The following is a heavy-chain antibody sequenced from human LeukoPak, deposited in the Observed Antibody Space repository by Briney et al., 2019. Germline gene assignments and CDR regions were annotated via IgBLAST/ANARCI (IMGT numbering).Heavy chain of an antibody. J-gene: IGHJ4*02. CDR3: AKDGQQVRPRNFDS. Sequence: PGGSLRLSCAASGFTFSSYGMSWVRRAPGKGLEWVSGISGSGGTTYYGDSMKGRFTISRDSSKSTLYLQMDSLRSEDTAVYYCAKDGQQVRPRNFDSWGQGTLVTVSS. V-gene: IGHV3-23*01. D-gene: IGHD6-13*01. CDR1: GFTFSSYG. CDR2: ISGSGGTT.